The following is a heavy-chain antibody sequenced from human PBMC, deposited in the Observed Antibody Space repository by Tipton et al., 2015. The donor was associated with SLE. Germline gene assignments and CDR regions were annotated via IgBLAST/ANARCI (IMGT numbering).Heavy chain of an antibody. CDR2: INYSGRT. J-gene: IGHJ4*02. CDR1: GGSIGTTTYS. V-gene: IGHV4-39*07. CDR3: ARRYDSSGYYGGGPRCYFDI. Sequence: GLVKPSETLSLTCTVSGGSIGTTTYSWGWIRQPPGKGLEFIASINYSGRTYYNPSIKSRVTISVDSSKIQFSLKLSTVTAADTAVYYCARRYDSSGYYGGGPRCYFDIGGRGTLVTVSS. D-gene: IGHD3-22*01.